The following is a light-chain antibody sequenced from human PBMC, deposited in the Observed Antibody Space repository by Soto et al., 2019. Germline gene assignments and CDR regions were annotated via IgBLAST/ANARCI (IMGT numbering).Light chain of an antibody. Sequence: EMVMTQSPATLSVTRGERVTLSCRASESVHSNLAWYQQKPGQGPSLLIYYASTRVTGVPDRFSGSGSGTEFTLTISSLQSEDFGVYYCQHYSNWPPTFGPGTKVEIK. CDR2: YAS. J-gene: IGKJ3*01. CDR1: ESVHSN. V-gene: IGKV3-15*01. CDR3: QHYSNWPPT.